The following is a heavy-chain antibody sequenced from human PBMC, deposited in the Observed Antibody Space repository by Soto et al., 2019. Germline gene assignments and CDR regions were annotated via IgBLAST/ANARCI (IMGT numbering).Heavy chain of an antibody. Sequence: SETLSLTCTVSGGSISSYYWSWLRQPPGKGLEWIGYIYYSGSTNYNPSLKSRVTISVDTSKNQFSLKLSSVTAADTAVYYCARVYDSGGMGVWGQGTTVTVSS. D-gene: IGHD4-17*01. CDR1: GGSISSYY. V-gene: IGHV4-59*01. CDR2: IYYSGST. J-gene: IGHJ6*02. CDR3: ARVYDSGGMGV.